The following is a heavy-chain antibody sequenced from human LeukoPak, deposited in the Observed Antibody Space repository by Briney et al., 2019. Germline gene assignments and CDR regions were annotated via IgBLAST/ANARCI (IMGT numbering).Heavy chain of an antibody. CDR2: ISGGGGST. D-gene: IGHD4-17*01. CDR3: AKTPGGTVTTFFDY. J-gene: IGHJ4*02. V-gene: IGHV3-23*01. Sequence: PGGSLRLSCAASRFTFSSYAMSWVRQAPGKGLEWVSAISGGGGSTYYADSVKGRFTISRDNSKNTLYLQMSSLRAEDTAVYYCAKTPGGTVTTFFDYWGQGTLVTVSS. CDR1: RFTFSSYA.